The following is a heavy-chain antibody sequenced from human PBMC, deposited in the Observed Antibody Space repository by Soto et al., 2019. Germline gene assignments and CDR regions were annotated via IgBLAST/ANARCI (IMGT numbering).Heavy chain of an antibody. D-gene: IGHD3-3*01. CDR3: AKDQSGHSTNWFDP. V-gene: IGHV3-9*01. Sequence: PGGSLRLSCAASVFTFDDYAMHWVRQAPGKGLEWVSGISWNSGSIGYADSVKGRFTISRDNAKNSLYLQMNSLRAEDTALYYCAKDQSGHSTNWFDPWGQGTLVTVSS. J-gene: IGHJ5*02. CDR2: ISWNSGSI. CDR1: VFTFDDYA.